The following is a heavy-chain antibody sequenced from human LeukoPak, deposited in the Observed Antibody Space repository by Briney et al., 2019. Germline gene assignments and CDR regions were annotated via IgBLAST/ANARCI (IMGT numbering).Heavy chain of an antibody. J-gene: IGHJ5*02. D-gene: IGHD5-12*01. CDR1: GFTFSSYG. CDR3: ARDAATIPYNWFDP. V-gene: IGHV3-33*01. CDR2: IWYDGSNK. Sequence: GSLRLSCAASGFTFSSYGMHWVRQAPGKGLEWVAVIWYDGSNKYYADSVKGRFTISRDNSKNTLYLQMNSLRAEDTAVYYCARDAATIPYNWFDPWGQGTLVTVSS.